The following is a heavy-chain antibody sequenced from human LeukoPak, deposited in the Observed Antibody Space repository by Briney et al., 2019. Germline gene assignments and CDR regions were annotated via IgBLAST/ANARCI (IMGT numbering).Heavy chain of an antibody. CDR2: ISSSSSYI. D-gene: IGHD2-2*01. Sequence: GGSLRLSCAASGFTFSRYSMNWVRQAPGKGLEWVSSISSSSSYIYYADSVKGRFTISRDNAKNSLYLQMNSLRAEDTAVYYCARGPGYCSSTSCYATGFDYWGQGTLVTVSS. J-gene: IGHJ4*02. V-gene: IGHV3-21*01. CDR1: GFTFSRYS. CDR3: ARGPGYCSSTSCYATGFDY.